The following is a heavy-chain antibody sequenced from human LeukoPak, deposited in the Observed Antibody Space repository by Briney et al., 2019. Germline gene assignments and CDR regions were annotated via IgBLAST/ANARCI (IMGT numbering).Heavy chain of an antibody. D-gene: IGHD3-3*01. CDR3: ARHNYYNFWNALYWFVP. V-gene: IGHV4-39*01. CDR1: RGSISSNSYY. Sequence: SETLSLTCRDSRGSISSNSYYWGWIGQPPGKGREWIGCIYYSGSTYYNPSLKSRAIMSVDTSKNQFSLKLSSVTAADTALYYCARHNYYNFWNALYWFVPWGQGAPVTVSS. CDR2: IYYSGST. J-gene: IGHJ5*02.